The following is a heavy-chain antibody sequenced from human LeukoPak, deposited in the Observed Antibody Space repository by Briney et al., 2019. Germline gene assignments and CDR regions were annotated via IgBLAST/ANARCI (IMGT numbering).Heavy chain of an antibody. D-gene: IGHD6-13*01. CDR3: ARDSSSWPVYNWFDP. CDR1: GFTFSSYS. Sequence: GGSLRLSCAASGFTFSSYSMNWVRQAPGKGLEWVSSISSSSSYIYYADSVKGRFTVSRDNAKNSLYLQMNSLRAEDTAVYYCARDSSSWPVYNWFDPWGQGTLVTVSS. V-gene: IGHV3-21*01. CDR2: ISSSSSYI. J-gene: IGHJ5*02.